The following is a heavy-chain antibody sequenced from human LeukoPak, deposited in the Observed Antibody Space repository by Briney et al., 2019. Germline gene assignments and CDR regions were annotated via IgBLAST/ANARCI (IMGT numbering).Heavy chain of an antibody. CDR2: IYHSGTT. V-gene: IGHV4-38-2*02. CDR3: ARDTGHGYIVDYNWFDP. Sequence: SETLSLTCNVSGYSISSGYYWAWIRQPPGKGPEWIATIYHSGTTYYNPSLRSRVTISADTSKNQFSLNLTSVTAADTAVYYCARDTGHGYIVDYNWFDPWGQGTLVTVSS. J-gene: IGHJ5*02. D-gene: IGHD5-18*01. CDR1: GYSISSGYY.